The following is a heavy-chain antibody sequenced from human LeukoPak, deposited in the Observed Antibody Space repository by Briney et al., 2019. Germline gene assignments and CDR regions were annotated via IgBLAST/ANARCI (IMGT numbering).Heavy chain of an antibody. V-gene: IGHV1-2*02. J-gene: IGHJ3*02. CDR3: ARGRITMIAQRGIDAFDI. D-gene: IGHD3-22*01. CDR2: INPNSGGT. CDR1: GYTFTGYY. Sequence: ASVKVSCKASGYTFTGYYMHWVRQAPGQGLEWMGWINPNSGGTNYAQKFQGRVTMTRDTSISTVYMELSRLRSDDTAVYYCARGRITMIAQRGIDAFDIWGQGTMVTVSS.